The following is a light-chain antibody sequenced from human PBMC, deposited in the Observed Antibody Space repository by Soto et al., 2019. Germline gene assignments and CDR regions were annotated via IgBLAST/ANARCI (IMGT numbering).Light chain of an antibody. CDR2: KVS. J-gene: IGKJ1*01. CDR1: RSLVYIDGNTY. V-gene: IGKV2-30*01. Sequence: DVALTQSPVSLSVIPGQPASMSCRSERSLVYIDGNTYLNWFQQRPGQSPRRLIYKVSNRDSGVPDRFSGSGSVTDFTLQISRVEAEDVAIYYCMQGTHWPPTFGQGTKVEI. CDR3: MQGTHWPPT.